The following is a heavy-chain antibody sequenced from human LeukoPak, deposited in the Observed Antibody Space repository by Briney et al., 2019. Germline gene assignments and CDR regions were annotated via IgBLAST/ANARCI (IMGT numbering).Heavy chain of an antibody. CDR2: ISGSGGST. CDR1: GFTFSSYA. Sequence: PGGSLRLSCAASGFTFSSYAMSWVRQAPGKGLEWVSTISGSGGSTYYADSVKGRFTISRDNSKNTLYLQMNSLRAEDTAIYYCANDAYYYDSSRINFQHWGQGTLVTVSS. D-gene: IGHD3-22*01. CDR3: ANDAYYYDSSRINFQH. V-gene: IGHV3-23*01. J-gene: IGHJ1*01.